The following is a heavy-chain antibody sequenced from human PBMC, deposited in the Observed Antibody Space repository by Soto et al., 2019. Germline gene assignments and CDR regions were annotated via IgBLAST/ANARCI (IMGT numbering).Heavy chain of an antibody. CDR2: INPNSGGT. D-gene: IGHD2-15*01. V-gene: IGHV1-2*02. CDR3: ARSYCSGGSCYSDY. Sequence: ASVKVSCKXSGYTFTGYYMHWVRQAPGQGLEWMGWINPNSGGTNYAQKFQGRVTMTRDTSISTAYMELSRLRSDDTAVYYCARSYCSGGSCYSDYWGQGTLVTVSS. J-gene: IGHJ4*02. CDR1: GYTFTGYY.